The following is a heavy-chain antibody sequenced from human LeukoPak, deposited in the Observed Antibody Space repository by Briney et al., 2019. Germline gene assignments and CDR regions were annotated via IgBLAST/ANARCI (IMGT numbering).Heavy chain of an antibody. CDR2: IYPSDSDT. V-gene: IGHV5-51*01. D-gene: IGHD4/OR15-4a*01. Sequence: PGESLRISCKGSGYTFTNYWIGWVRQMPGKGLEWMGIIYPSDSDTRYSPSFQGQVTISADKSISTAYLQWSSLKASDTAMYYCGRRGATFFDYWGQGTLVTVSS. CDR1: GYTFTNYW. J-gene: IGHJ4*02. CDR3: GRRGATFFDY.